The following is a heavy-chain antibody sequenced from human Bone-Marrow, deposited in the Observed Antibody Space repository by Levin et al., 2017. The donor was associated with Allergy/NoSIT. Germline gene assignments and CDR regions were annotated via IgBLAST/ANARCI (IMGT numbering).Heavy chain of an antibody. CDR3: ARDRDMVRGVPNFDY. CDR1: GFTVSSNY. Sequence: GGSLRLSCAASGFTVSSNYMSWVRQAPGKGLEWVSVIYSGGSTYYADSVKGRFTISRDNSKNTLYLQMNSLRAEDTAVYYCARDRDMVRGVPNFDYWGQGTLVTVSS. V-gene: IGHV3-66*01. J-gene: IGHJ4*02. D-gene: IGHD3-10*01. CDR2: IYSGGST.